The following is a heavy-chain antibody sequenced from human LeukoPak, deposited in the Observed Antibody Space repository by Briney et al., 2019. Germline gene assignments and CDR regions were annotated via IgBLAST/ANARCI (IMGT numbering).Heavy chain of an antibody. Sequence: GGSLRLSCAASGFTFSSYAMHWVRQAPGKGLEWVAVISYDGSNKYYADSVKGRFTISRDNSKNTLYLQMNSLRAEDTAVYYCAAGFLEWLSYFDYWGQGTLVTVSS. CDR3: AAGFLEWLSYFDY. CDR2: ISYDGSNK. D-gene: IGHD3-3*01. V-gene: IGHV3-30-3*01. CDR1: GFTFSSYA. J-gene: IGHJ4*02.